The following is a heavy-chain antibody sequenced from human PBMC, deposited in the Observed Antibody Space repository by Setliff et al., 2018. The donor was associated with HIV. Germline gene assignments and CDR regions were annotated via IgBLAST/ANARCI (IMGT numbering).Heavy chain of an antibody. CDR1: GYSFSDNW. Sequence: PGESLKISCKGFGYSFSDNWIGWVRQMPGKGLEWMGIIYPGDSDTRYSPSFQGQVTISADKSISTAYLQWSSLKASDTAMYYCARRMWQQDSKFMYYFDYWGQGTLVTVSS. V-gene: IGHV5-51*01. CDR3: ARRMWQQDSKFMYYFDY. CDR2: IYPGDSDT. D-gene: IGHD6-13*01. J-gene: IGHJ4*02.